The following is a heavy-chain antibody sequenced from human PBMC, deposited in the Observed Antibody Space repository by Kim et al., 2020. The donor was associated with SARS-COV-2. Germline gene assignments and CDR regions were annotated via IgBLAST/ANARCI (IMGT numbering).Heavy chain of an antibody. J-gene: IGHJ4*02. D-gene: IGHD2-8*01. CDR1: GYTFTSYG. CDR2: ISAYNGNT. V-gene: IGHV1-18*01. CDR3: ARDALRYCTNGVCSLFDY. Sequence: ASVKVSCKASGYTFTSYGISWVRQAPGQGLEWMGWISAYNGNTNYAQKLQGRVTMTTDTSTSTAYMGLRSLRSDDTAVYYCARDALRYCTNGVCSLFDYWGQGTLVTVSS.